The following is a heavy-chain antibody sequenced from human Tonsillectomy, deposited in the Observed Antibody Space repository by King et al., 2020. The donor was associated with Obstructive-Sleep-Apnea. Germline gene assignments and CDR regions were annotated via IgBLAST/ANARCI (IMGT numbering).Heavy chain of an antibody. Sequence: VQLVESGGGVVQPGRSLRLSCAVSGFSFSSYAMHWVRQAPGKGLEWVAVISYDGSNKHYADSVKGRFTISRDNSKNTLYLQMNSLIAEETAVYYCARRRVRGATYYYGMDVWGQGTTVTVSS. V-gene: IGHV3-30-3*01. D-gene: IGHD3-10*01. CDR1: GFSFSSYA. CDR3: ARRRVRGATYYYGMDV. CDR2: ISYDGSNK. J-gene: IGHJ6*02.